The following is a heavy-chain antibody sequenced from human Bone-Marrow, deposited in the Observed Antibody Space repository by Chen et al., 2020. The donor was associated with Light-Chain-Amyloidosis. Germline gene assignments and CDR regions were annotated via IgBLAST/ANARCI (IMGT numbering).Heavy chain of an antibody. V-gene: IGHV5-51*01. D-gene: IGHD5-12*01. CDR1: GYTFPNYW. CDR3: ARRRDGYNFDY. Sequence: GQSGPEVKKPGESLKISCKGSGYTFPNYWIGWVRQTPGKGLEWMGVIYPDDSDARYSPSFEGQVTISADKSITTAYLQWRSLKASDTAMYYCARRRDGYNFDYWGQGTLVTVSS. CDR2: IYPDDSDA. J-gene: IGHJ4*02.